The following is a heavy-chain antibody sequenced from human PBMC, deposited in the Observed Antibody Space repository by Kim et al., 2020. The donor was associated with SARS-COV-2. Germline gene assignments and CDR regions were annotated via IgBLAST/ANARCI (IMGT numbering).Heavy chain of an antibody. Sequence: SQTLSLTCAVSGDSVSSYTAAWNWIRQSPSRGLERLGRTYFRSKWSTNYAVSVQSRININADTSTNQFSLQLNSVTPEDTALNYCARQMSGRFDFWGQGTLVTVSS. CDR3: ARQMSGRFDF. CDR2: TYFRSKWST. D-gene: IGHD7-27*01. CDR1: GDSVSSYTAA. V-gene: IGHV6-1*01. J-gene: IGHJ4*02.